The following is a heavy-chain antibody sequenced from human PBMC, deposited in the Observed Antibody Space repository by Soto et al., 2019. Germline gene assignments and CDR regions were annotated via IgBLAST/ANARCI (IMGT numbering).Heavy chain of an antibody. J-gene: IGHJ4*02. CDR3: ARDSGWPILNFDF. CDR1: GFTFSSHY. D-gene: IGHD3-10*01. Sequence: GGSLRLSCAASGFTFSSHYMNWVRQAPGKGLEWVAVIYSGGATYYADSVKGRFTISRDNSKNTLYLQMNALRHEDTAVYFCARDSGWPILNFDFWGQESLVTVSS. CDR2: IYSGGAT. V-gene: IGHV3-53*05.